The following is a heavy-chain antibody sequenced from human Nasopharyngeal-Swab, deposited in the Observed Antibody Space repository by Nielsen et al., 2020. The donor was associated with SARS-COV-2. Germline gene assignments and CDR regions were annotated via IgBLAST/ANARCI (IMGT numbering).Heavy chain of an antibody. J-gene: IGHJ6*02. D-gene: IGHD2-15*01. Sequence: WIRQPPGKGLEWIGEINHSGSTNYNPSLKSRVTISVDKSKNQFSLKLSSVTAADTAVYYCARALGYCSGGSCPLWYYGMDVWGQGTTVTVSS. CDR2: INHSGST. V-gene: IGHV4-4*02. CDR3: ARALGYCSGGSCPLWYYGMDV.